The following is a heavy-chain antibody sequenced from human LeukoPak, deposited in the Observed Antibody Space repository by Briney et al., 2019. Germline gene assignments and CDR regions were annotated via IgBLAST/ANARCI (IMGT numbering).Heavy chain of an antibody. CDR3: CRRDWAY. V-gene: IGHV3-21*05. Sequence: GGSLRLSCAASGFTFSSYAMNWVRQAPGKGLEWISYISGNSGYTKYADSVKGRFTIYRDNARKSLYLQMNNVTADDTAVYYCCRRDWAYWGQGTLVTVSS. CDR1: GFTFSSYA. CDR2: ISGNSGYT. D-gene: IGHD2-21*01. J-gene: IGHJ4*02.